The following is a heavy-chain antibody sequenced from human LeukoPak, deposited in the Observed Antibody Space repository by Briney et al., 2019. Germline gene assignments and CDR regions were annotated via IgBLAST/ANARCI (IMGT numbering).Heavy chain of an antibody. D-gene: IGHD3-3*01. V-gene: IGHV1-2*02. CDR3: ARSGPLLRGSGYYTGY. CDR2: INPNSGGT. CDR1: GYTFTGYY. J-gene: IGHJ4*02. Sequence: ASVKVSCKAFGYTFTGYYMHWVRQAPGQGLEWMGWINPNSGGTNYAQKFQGRVTMTRDTSISTAYMELSRLRSDDTAVYYCARSGPLLRGSGYYTGYWGQGTLVTVSS.